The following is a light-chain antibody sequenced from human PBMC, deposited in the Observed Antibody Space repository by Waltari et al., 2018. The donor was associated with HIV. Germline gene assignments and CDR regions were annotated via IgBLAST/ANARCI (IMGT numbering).Light chain of an antibody. Sequence: VMTQSPATLSVSPGDRTTLSCRASQSVRTKLAWYQKKPGQPPRLLIYGASTRATGIAARFSGSGSGTEFTLTINSLQSEDYAVYYCQQYDYWPPWTFGQGTKVEMK. V-gene: IGKV3-15*01. CDR3: QQYDYWPPWT. J-gene: IGKJ1*01. CDR1: QSVRTK. CDR2: GAS.